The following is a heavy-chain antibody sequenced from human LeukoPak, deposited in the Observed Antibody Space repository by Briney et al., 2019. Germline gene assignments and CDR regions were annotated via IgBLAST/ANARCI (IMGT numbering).Heavy chain of an antibody. CDR1: GYTFTIYG. D-gene: IGHD2-2*01. CDR2: ISAYNGNT. J-gene: IGHJ5*02. Sequence: GASVTVSCKASGYTFTIYGISWVRQAPGQGLEWKGWISAYNGNTNYAQKLQGRVTMTTDTSTSTAYMELRSLRSDDTAVYYCARRIGYCSSTSCYAEYNWFDPWGQGTLVTVSS. CDR3: ARRIGYCSSTSCYAEYNWFDP. V-gene: IGHV1-18*01.